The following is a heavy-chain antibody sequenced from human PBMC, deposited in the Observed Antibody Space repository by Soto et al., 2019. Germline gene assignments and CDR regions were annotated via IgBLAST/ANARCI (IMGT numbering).Heavy chain of an antibody. D-gene: IGHD6-13*01. Sequence: SVIVSGKASGGTFSSYAISWVRQAPGQGLEWMGGIIPIFGTANYAQKFQGRVTITADESTSTAYMELSSLRSEDTAVYYCARIAAGAAATDYLGQGTLVTVSS. CDR1: GGTFSSYA. CDR2: IIPIFGTA. V-gene: IGHV1-69*13. J-gene: IGHJ4*02. CDR3: ARIAAGAAATDY.